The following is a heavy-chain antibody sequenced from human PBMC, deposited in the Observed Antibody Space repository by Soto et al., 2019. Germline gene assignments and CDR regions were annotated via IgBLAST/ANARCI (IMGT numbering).Heavy chain of an antibody. CDR2: IDPSDSYT. D-gene: IGHD6-19*01. CDR1: GYIFTSYW. Sequence: VESLKISCKGSGYIFTSYWISCFLQMPVKVLEWMGRIDPSDSYTNYSPSFQGHVTISADKSISTAYLQWSSLKASDTAMYYCASSGYSSGWWVQSGDYYYYGMDVWGQGTTVTVSS. J-gene: IGHJ6*02. V-gene: IGHV5-10-1*01. CDR3: ASSGYSSGWWVQSGDYYYYGMDV.